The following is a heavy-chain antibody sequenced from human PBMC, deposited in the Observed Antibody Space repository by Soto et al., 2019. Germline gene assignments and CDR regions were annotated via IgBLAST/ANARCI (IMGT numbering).Heavy chain of an antibody. CDR2: ISYSGSA. Sequence: PSETHPLSKTVADGTISNVNYYCSCISQPPGKGLEWIGFISYSGSAYYNPSLKSRVTISVDTSKNQFSLNLSFVTAADTAVYYCATMGTPATGLYYFDYWGQGTLVTVSS. D-gene: IGHD2-15*01. CDR1: DGTISNVNYY. CDR3: ATMGTPATGLYYFDY. J-gene: IGHJ4*02. V-gene: IGHV4-30-4*08.